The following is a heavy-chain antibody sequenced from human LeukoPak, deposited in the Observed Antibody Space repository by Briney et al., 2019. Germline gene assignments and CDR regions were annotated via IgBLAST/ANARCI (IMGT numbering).Heavy chain of an antibody. D-gene: IGHD1-26*01. Sequence: GGSLRLSCAASGFIFSSSAMSWVRQAPAKGLEWVSGISGSGGRTNYADSVKGRFTISRDNSKKTLYLQMHSLRADDTALYYCAKGSGSYHDAFDIWGQGTVVTVSS. CDR1: GFIFSSSA. J-gene: IGHJ3*02. V-gene: IGHV3-23*01. CDR2: ISGSGGRT. CDR3: AKGSGSYHDAFDI.